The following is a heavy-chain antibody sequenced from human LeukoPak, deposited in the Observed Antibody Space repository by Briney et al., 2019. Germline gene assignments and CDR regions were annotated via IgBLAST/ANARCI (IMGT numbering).Heavy chain of an antibody. CDR2: ISSTSSNI. CDR3: ARVKTTVTSNWYFDL. D-gene: IGHD4-11*01. J-gene: IGHJ2*01. V-gene: IGHV3-21*01. Sequence: GGSLRLSCAASGFTFSSYNMNWVRQAPGKGLEGVSSISSTSSNIYYADSLKGRFTISRDNAKNSLYLQMNSLRAEDTAVYYCARVKTTVTSNWYFDLWGRGTLVTVSS. CDR1: GFTFSSYN.